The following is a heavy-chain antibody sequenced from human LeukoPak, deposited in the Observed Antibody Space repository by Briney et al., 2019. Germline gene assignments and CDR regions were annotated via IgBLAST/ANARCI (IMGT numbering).Heavy chain of an antibody. CDR2: INHSGST. J-gene: IGHJ4*02. D-gene: IGHD6-19*01. Sequence: SETLSLTCAVYGGSFSGYYWSGIRQPPGKGLEWIGEINHSGSTNYNPSLKSRVTISVDTSKNQFSLKLSSVTAADTAVYYCARGRQWLANDYWGQGTLVTVSS. CDR3: ARGRQWLANDY. CDR1: GGSFSGYY. V-gene: IGHV4-34*01.